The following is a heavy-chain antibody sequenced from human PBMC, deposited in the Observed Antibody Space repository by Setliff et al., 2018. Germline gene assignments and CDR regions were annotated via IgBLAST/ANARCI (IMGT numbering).Heavy chain of an antibody. Sequence: ASVKVSCKASGYSFSTYAMHWVRQAPGQRLEWMGWINGGNGNTKYSQKFQGRITITRDTSASTAYMEMSSLRSEDTAVHYCTRDFLGATASFDIWGQGTMVTVSS. CDR3: TRDFLGATASFDI. J-gene: IGHJ3*02. D-gene: IGHD3-3*01. CDR1: GYSFSTYA. CDR2: INGGNGNT. V-gene: IGHV1-3*01.